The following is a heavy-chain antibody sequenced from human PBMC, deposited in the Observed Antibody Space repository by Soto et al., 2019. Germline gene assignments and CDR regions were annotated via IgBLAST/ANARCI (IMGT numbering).Heavy chain of an antibody. Sequence: QVQLVQSGAEVKKPGSSVKVSCKASGGTFSSYTISWVRQAPGQGLEWMGRIIPILGIANYAQKFQGRVTITADKSTSTAYMELSSLRSEDTAVYYCARVPRGNVVVPAAMRVDWFDPWGQGTLVTVSS. CDR3: ARVPRGNVVVPAAMRVDWFDP. D-gene: IGHD2-2*01. CDR2: IIPILGIA. V-gene: IGHV1-69*02. CDR1: GGTFSSYT. J-gene: IGHJ5*02.